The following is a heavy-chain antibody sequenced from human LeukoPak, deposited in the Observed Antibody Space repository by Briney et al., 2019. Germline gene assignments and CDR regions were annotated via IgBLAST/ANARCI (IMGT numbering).Heavy chain of an antibody. CDR3: ARGGPAGYQNWFDP. V-gene: IGHV4-39*07. Sequence: SETLSLTCTVSGGSISSSSYYWGWIRQPPGEGLEWIGSIYYSGSTYYNPSLKSRVTISVDTSKNQFSLKLGSVTAADTAVYYCARGGPAGYQNWFDPWGQGTLVTVSS. CDR1: GGSISSSSYY. CDR2: IYYSGST. D-gene: IGHD3-9*01. J-gene: IGHJ5*02.